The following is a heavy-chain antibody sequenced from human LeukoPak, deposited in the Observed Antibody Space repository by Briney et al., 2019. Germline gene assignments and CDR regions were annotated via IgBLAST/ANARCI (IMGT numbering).Heavy chain of an antibody. CDR2: IKTKADGWTT. CDR1: GFTFNNAW. Sequence: GGSLRLSCAASGFTFNNAWMSWVRQAPGKGLEWIGRIKTKADGWTTDYAEPVNGRFTISRDDSKSTLYLEMNSLTTEDTAVYWCTTITMVSHFDHWGQGTLVTVSS. D-gene: IGHD3-10*01. CDR3: TTITMVSHFDH. V-gene: IGHV3-15*01. J-gene: IGHJ4*02.